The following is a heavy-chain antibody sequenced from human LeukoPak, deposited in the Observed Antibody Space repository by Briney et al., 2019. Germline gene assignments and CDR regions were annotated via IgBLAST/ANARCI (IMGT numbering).Heavy chain of an antibody. CDR2: IYYSGST. CDR1: GGSISSYY. CDR3: VRDIGQLRSDY. D-gene: IGHD2-2*01. Sequence: RTSETLSLTCTVSGGSISSYYWSWIRQPPGKGLEWIGYIYYSGSTNYNPSLKSRVTISVDTTKNQFSLKLSSVTAADTAVYYCVRDIGQLRSDYWGQGTLVTVSS. V-gene: IGHV4-59*01. J-gene: IGHJ4*02.